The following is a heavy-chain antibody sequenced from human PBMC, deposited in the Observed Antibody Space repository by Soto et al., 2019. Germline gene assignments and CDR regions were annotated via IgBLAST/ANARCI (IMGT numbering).Heavy chain of an antibody. CDR1: GFTFSSYG. V-gene: IGHV3-30*18. J-gene: IGHJ5*02. Sequence: QVQLVESGGGVVQPGRSLRLSCAASGFTFSSYGMHWVRQAPGKGLEWVAVISYDGSNKYYADSVKGRFTISRDNSKNMLYLQMNSLRAEDTAVYYCAKDNANAVDWFDPWGQGTLVTVSS. D-gene: IGHD7-27*01. CDR3: AKDNANAVDWFDP. CDR2: ISYDGSNK.